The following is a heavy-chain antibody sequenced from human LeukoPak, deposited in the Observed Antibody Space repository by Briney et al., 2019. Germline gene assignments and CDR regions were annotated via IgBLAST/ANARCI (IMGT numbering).Heavy chain of an antibody. Sequence: ASVKVSCKASGYTFTGYYMHWVRQAPGQGLEWMGWINPNSGGTNYAQKFQGRVTMTRDTSISTAYTELSRLRSDDTAVYYCARVHCGSGSYSDYWGQGTLVTVSS. CDR1: GYTFTGYY. CDR2: INPNSGGT. V-gene: IGHV1-2*02. CDR3: ARVHCGSGSYSDY. D-gene: IGHD3-10*01. J-gene: IGHJ4*02.